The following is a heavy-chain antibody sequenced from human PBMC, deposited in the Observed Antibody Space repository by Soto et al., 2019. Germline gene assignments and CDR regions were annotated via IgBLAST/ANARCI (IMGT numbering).Heavy chain of an antibody. CDR2: ISYDGSKK. CDR3: AKDTSYYYGSGSYPAHYYFDY. CDR1: GFDISSYG. Sequence: RRLSCAASGFDISSYGMHWVRQAPGKGLEWVAVISYDGSKKYYADSVEGRFTISRDNSKNTLYLQMDSLRAEDTAVYYCAKDTSYYYGSGSYPAHYYFDYWGQGTLVTVSS. J-gene: IGHJ4*02. V-gene: IGHV3-30*18. D-gene: IGHD3-10*01.